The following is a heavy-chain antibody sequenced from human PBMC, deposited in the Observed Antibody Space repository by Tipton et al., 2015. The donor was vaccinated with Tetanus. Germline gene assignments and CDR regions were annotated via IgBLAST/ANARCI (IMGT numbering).Heavy chain of an antibody. Sequence: TLSLTCTVSGGSISSSSYYWGWIRQPPGKGLEWIGSIYYSGSTYYNPSLKSRVTISVDTSKNQFSLKLSSVTAADTAVYYCARHPLRFFAYYYMDVWGKGTTVPVSS. CDR3: ARHPLRFFAYYYMDV. J-gene: IGHJ6*03. CDR1: GGSISSSSYY. V-gene: IGHV4-39*01. D-gene: IGHD3-3*01. CDR2: IYYSGST.